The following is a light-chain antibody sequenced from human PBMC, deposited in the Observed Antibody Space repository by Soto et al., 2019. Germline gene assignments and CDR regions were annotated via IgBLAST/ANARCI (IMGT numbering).Light chain of an antibody. Sequence: DIQMTQSPSTLSASVGDRFTITCRASQGIRNALGWYQQKPGKAPKLLIYKASTLKSGVPSRFSGSGSGTEFTLTISSLQPDDFATYYCQQYNSYSGTFGQGTKGDIK. CDR1: QGIRNA. V-gene: IGKV1-5*03. CDR2: KAS. CDR3: QQYNSYSGT. J-gene: IGKJ1*01.